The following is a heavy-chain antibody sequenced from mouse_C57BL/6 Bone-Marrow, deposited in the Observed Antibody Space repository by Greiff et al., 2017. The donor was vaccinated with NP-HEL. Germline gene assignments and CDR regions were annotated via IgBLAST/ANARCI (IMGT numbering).Heavy chain of an antibody. Sequence: VQLQQSGAELVRPGASVKLSCTASGFNIKDDYMHWVKQRPEQGLEWIGWIDPENGDTESASKFQGKATIAADKSSNTAYLQLSSLTSEDTAVYYCTFDGYFGYWGQGTTLTVSS. CDR2: IDPENGDT. V-gene: IGHV14-4*01. CDR1: GFNIKDDY. D-gene: IGHD2-3*01. CDR3: TFDGYFGY. J-gene: IGHJ2*01.